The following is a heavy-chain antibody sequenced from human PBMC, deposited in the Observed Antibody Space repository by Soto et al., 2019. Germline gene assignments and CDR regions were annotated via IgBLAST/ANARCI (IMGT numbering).Heavy chain of an antibody. CDR1: GYTFTSYG. CDR3: ARDLPDEQWLAYYFDY. J-gene: IGHJ4*02. D-gene: IGHD6-19*01. CDR2: ISAYNGNT. V-gene: IGHV1-18*01. Sequence: GASVKVSCKASGYTFTSYGISWVRQAPGQGLEWMGWISAYNGNTNYAQKLQGRVTMTTDTSTSTAYMELRSLRSDDTAVYYCARDLPDEQWLAYYFDYWGQGTLVTVSS.